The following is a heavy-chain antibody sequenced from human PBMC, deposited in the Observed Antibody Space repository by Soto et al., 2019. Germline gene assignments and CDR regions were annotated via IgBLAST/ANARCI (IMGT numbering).Heavy chain of an antibody. CDR3: TRAPYYCPGYFDY. J-gene: IGHJ4*02. CDR1: GFTFGDYA. V-gene: IGHV3-49*04. D-gene: IGHD1-26*01. CDR2: IRSKAYGGTT. Sequence: GVLRLSCTASGFTFGDYAMSWVRQAPGKGLEWVGFIRSKAYGGTTEYAASVKGRFTISRDDSKSIAYLQMNSLKTEDTAVYYCTRAPYYCPGYFDYWGQGTLVTVSS.